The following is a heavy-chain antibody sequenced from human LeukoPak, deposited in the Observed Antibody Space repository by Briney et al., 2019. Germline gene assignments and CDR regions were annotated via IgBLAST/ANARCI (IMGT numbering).Heavy chain of an antibody. CDR1: GFTFSSYA. J-gene: IGHJ4*02. Sequence: PGGSLRLSCAASGFTFSSYAMHWVRQAPGKGLEWVAVISYDGSNKYYADSVKGRFTISRDNSKNTLYLQMNSLRAEDTAVYYCARDRSLAAAGSLDYWGQGTLVTVSS. CDR2: ISYDGSNK. V-gene: IGHV3-30-3*01. D-gene: IGHD6-13*01. CDR3: ARDRSLAAAGSLDY.